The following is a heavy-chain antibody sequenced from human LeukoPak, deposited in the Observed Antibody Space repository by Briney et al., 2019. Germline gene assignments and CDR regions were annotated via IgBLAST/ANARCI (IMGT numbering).Heavy chain of an antibody. CDR3: AILVDTAMVPYYFDY. V-gene: IGHV4-34*01. Sequence: ASETLSLTCAVYGGSFSGYYWSWIRQPPGKGLEWIGEIYHSGSTNYNPSLKSRVTISVDKSKNQFSLKLSSVTAANTAVYYCAILVDTAMVPYYFDYWGQGTLVTVSS. CDR2: IYHSGST. CDR1: GGSFSGYY. J-gene: IGHJ4*02. D-gene: IGHD5-18*01.